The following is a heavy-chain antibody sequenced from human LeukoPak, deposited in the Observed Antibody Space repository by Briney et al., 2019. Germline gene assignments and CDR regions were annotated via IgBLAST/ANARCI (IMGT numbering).Heavy chain of an antibody. D-gene: IGHD3-10*01. CDR3: ARAVLWFGELFDY. J-gene: IGHJ4*02. Sequence: PSETLSLTCTVSGGSISSGSYYWSWIRQPAGKGLEGIGRIYTSGSTNYSPSLKSRVTISVDTSKNQFSLKLSSVTAADTAVYYCARAVLWFGELFDYWGQGTLVTVSS. V-gene: IGHV4-61*02. CDR1: GGSISSGSYY. CDR2: IYTSGST.